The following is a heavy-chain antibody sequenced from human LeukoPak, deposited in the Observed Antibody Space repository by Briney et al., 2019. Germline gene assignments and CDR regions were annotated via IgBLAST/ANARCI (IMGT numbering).Heavy chain of an antibody. CDR1: GFSISTYW. J-gene: IGHJ4*02. V-gene: IGHV3-7*01. Sequence: GGSLRLSCAASGFSISTYWMSWVRQGPGKGLEWVASINPDGSAKCYVDSVQGRFTISRDNAKNSLYLQMNSLSAEDTALFYCARLFGGVTTFDYWGQGTLVTVSS. CDR3: ARLFGGVTTFDY. D-gene: IGHD4-17*01. CDR2: INPDGSAK.